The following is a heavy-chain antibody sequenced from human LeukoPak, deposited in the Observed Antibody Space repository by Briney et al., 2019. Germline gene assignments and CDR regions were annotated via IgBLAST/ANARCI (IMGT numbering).Heavy chain of an antibody. CDR1: GFTFNTYS. Sequence: PGGSLRLSCAASGFTFNTYSLNWVRQAPGKGPEWVASISHSSSHLSYADSVKGRFTISRDNAKNSLYLQLDSLGADDTAVYYCARQGYRHEGGEYYYSGLDVWGQGTTVTVSS. CDR2: ISHSSSHL. V-gene: IGHV3-21*01. D-gene: IGHD5-12*01. J-gene: IGHJ6*02. CDR3: ARQGYRHEGGEYYYSGLDV.